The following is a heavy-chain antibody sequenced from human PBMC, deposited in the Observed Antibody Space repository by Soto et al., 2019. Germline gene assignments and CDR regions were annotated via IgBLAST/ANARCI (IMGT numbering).Heavy chain of an antibody. D-gene: IGHD3-10*01. CDR1: GGSFSGYY. CDR2: INHSGST. Sequence: SETLSLTCAVYGGSFSGYYWSWIRQPPGKGLEWIGEINHSGSTNYNPSLKSRVTISVDTSKNQFSLKLSSVTAADTAVYYCARGDPKTYYYGSGSFKNWFDPWGQGTLVTVS. CDR3: ARGDPKTYYYGSGSFKNWFDP. V-gene: IGHV4-34*01. J-gene: IGHJ5*02.